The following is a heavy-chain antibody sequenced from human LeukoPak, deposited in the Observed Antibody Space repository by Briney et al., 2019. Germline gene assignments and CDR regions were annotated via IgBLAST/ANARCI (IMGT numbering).Heavy chain of an antibody. J-gene: IGHJ3*02. CDR1: GFTFSSYE. CDR3: ARARLVVTAAFDI. V-gene: IGHV3-48*03. D-gene: IGHD2-21*02. CDR2: ISSSGSTI. Sequence: GGSLRLSCAASGFTFSSYEMNWVRQAPGKGLEWVSYISSSGSTIYYADSVKGRFTISRANAKNSLYLQMNSQRAEDTAVYYCARARLVVTAAFDIWGQGTMVTVSS.